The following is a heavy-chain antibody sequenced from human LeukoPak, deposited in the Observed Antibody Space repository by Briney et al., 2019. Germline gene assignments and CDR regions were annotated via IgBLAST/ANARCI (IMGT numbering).Heavy chain of an antibody. CDR1: GCSFSDYY. V-gene: IGHV3-11*01. CDR3: ARDLVRHYYGSGSYDY. Sequence: GGSLRLSCAASGCSFSDYYMSWIRPAPGKGLEWLSYISSSGNTIYYADSVKGRFTISRDNTKNSLYPQMSSLRAEDTAVYYCARDLVRHYYGSGSYDYWGQGTLVTVSS. D-gene: IGHD3-10*01. J-gene: IGHJ4*02. CDR2: ISSSGNTI.